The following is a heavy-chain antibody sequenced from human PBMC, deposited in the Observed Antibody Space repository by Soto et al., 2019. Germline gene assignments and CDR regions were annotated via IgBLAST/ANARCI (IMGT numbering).Heavy chain of an antibody. CDR1: GFTLSMSA. J-gene: IGHJ3*01. CDR2: ISDSGDRT. CDR3: AKDRGIIVKAGDAFDV. Sequence: GVSLRLSCASSGFTLSMSAVNWVRQAPGNGLEWVSYISDSGDRTYYADSVKGRFTISRDRSKNTVSLQMDSLRAEDTAVYYCAKDRGIIVKAGDAFDVWGQGTKVTVSS. D-gene: IGHD3-16*02. V-gene: IGHV3-23*01.